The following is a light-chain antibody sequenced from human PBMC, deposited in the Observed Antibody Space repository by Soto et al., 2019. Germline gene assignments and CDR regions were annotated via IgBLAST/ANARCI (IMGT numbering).Light chain of an antibody. J-gene: IGKJ5*01. Sequence: DIHLTQSRSTLSAAVGDSVTITCRASQKIRNLLAWYQQKPGRAPKPLIFDASTLRTGVPSRFSGSGSGSEFNFTITGLQPDDFATYFCQQYYTYATFGHGTRLEIK. CDR2: DAS. V-gene: IGKV1-5*01. CDR1: QKIRNL. CDR3: QQYYTYAT.